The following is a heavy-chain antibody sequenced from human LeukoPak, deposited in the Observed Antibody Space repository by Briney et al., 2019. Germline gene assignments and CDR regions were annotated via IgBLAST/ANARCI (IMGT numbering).Heavy chain of an antibody. D-gene: IGHD4-17*01. J-gene: IGHJ5*02. Sequence: GASVKVSCKASGYTFTGYYMHWVRQAPGQGLEWMGIINPSGGSTSYAQKFQGRVTMTRDTSTSTVYMELSSLRSEDTAVYYCARVHDYGDYYANWFDPWGQGTLVTVSS. CDR2: INPSGGST. CDR3: ARVHDYGDYYANWFDP. V-gene: IGHV1-46*01. CDR1: GYTFTGYY.